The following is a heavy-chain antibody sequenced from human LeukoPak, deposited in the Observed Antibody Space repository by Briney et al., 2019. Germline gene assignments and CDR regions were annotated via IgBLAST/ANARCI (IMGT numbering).Heavy chain of an antibody. D-gene: IGHD2-15*01. CDR2: IWYDGSNK. V-gene: IGHV3-33*01. CDR3: ARSIVWEQKDYYYGMDV. Sequence: GGSLRLSCAASGFTFSSYGMHWVRQAPGKGLEWVAVIWYDGSNKYYADSVKGRFTISRDNSKNTLYLQMNSLRAEDTAVYYCARSIVWEQKDYYYGMDVWGQGTTVTVSS. CDR1: GFTFSSYG. J-gene: IGHJ6*02.